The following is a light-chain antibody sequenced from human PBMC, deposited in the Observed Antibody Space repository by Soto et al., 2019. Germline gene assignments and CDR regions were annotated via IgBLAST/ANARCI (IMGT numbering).Light chain of an antibody. CDR2: GAS. CDR1: HSVGSN. J-gene: IGKJ4*01. V-gene: IGKV3-15*01. Sequence: EIVLTQSPATLSVSPGAGATLSCRVSHSVGSNLAWYQQKPGQTPRVLIYGASTRAIGIPARFSGSGFGTEFTLTISSLQSEDFVVYYCQQYSNWPLLSFGGGTKVDIK. CDR3: QQYSNWPLLS.